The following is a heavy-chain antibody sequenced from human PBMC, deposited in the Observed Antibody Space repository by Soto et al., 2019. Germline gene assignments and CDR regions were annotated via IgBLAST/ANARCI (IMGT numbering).Heavy chain of an antibody. V-gene: IGHV3-7*03. CDR1: GFTISSYW. Sequence: LRLSCAVSGFTISSYWMSWVRQAPGKGLEWVANIKHDGSAKYYVDSVKGRFAISKDNAKNSLYLQMNSVRAEDTAVYYCARGYSSSPNWFDPWGQGTLVTVSS. D-gene: IGHD6-6*01. J-gene: IGHJ5*02. CDR3: ARGYSSSPNWFDP. CDR2: IKHDGSAK.